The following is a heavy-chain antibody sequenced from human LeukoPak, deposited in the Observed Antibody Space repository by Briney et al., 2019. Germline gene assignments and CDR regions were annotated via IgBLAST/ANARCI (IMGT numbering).Heavy chain of an antibody. CDR2: ISSSGSTI. J-gene: IGHJ4*02. D-gene: IGHD6-13*01. CDR1: GLTFSDYY. Sequence: GGSLRLSCAASGLTFSDYYMSWLRQAPGKGLEWVSYISSSGSTIYYADSVKGRFTISRDNAKNSLYLQMNSLRAEDTAVYYCAGGRPYSSSWYSDYWGQGTLVTVSS. V-gene: IGHV3-11*01. CDR3: AGGRPYSSSWYSDY.